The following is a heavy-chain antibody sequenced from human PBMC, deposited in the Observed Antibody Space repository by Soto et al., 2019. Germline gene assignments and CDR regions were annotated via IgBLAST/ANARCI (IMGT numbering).Heavy chain of an antibody. V-gene: IGHV4-59*01. CDR2: IYYSGST. Sequence: LETLSLTCTVSGGSSGTYYWSWIRQPPGKGLEWIGYIYYSGSTNYNPSLKSRVTISVDTSKNQFSLKLSSVTAADTAVYYCARDRAHCSGGSCYVFDPWGQGTLVTVSS. CDR3: ARDRAHCSGGSCYVFDP. D-gene: IGHD2-15*01. J-gene: IGHJ5*02. CDR1: GGSSGTYY.